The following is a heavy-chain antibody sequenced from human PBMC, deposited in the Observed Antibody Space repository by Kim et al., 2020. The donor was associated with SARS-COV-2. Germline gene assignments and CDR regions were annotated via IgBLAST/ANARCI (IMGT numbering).Heavy chain of an antibody. Sequence: GGSLRLSCAASGFTFSSYGMHWVRQAPGKGLEWVAVIWYDGSNKYYADSVKGRFTISRDNSKNTLYLQMNSLRAEDTAVYYCARDGERISYYYGMDVWGQGTTVTVSS. V-gene: IGHV3-33*01. D-gene: IGHD1-1*01. CDR3: ARDGERISYYYGMDV. J-gene: IGHJ6*02. CDR2: IWYDGSNK. CDR1: GFTFSSYG.